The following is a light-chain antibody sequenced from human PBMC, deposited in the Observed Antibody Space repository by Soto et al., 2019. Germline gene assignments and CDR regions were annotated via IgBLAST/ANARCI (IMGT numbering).Light chain of an antibody. CDR3: QQLKTFPFT. J-gene: IGKJ5*01. Sequence: AIQLTHSPSSLSASVGDRVSITCRASQGISSALAWYQHKPGKAPKILIYDAFSLQSGVPSRFSGSESGTECTLSLSSLQPEDFATYYCQQLKTFPFTFGQGTRLDIK. V-gene: IGKV1-13*02. CDR1: QGISSA. CDR2: DAF.